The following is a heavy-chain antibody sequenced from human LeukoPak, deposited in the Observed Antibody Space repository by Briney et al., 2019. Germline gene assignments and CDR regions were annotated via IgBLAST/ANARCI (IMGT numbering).Heavy chain of an antibody. V-gene: IGHV3-7*01. CDR2: INQDGSDK. D-gene: IGHD1-26*01. J-gene: IGHJ5*02. CDR1: GFTFSSYW. Sequence: PGGSLRLSCAASGFTFSSYWMSWVRQAPGKGLEWVANINQDGSDKNYVDSVKGRFTISRDNAKNSLYLQMNSLRAEDTAVYYCARGTIVGATYWFDPWGQGTLVTVSS. CDR3: ARGTIVGATYWFDP.